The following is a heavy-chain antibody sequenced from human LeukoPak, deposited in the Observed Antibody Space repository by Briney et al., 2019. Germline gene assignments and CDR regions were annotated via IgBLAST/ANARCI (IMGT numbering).Heavy chain of an antibody. CDR2: ISGSGGST. J-gene: IGHJ4*02. CDR3: AKALAWLQLPPTDFDY. V-gene: IGHV3-23*01. CDR1: GFTFSSYA. D-gene: IGHD5-24*01. Sequence: GGSLRLSCAASGFTFSSYAMSWVRQAPGKGLEWVSAISGSGGSTYYADSVKGRFTISRDNSKNTLYLQMNSLRAEDTAVYYCAKALAWLQLPPTDFDYWGQGTLVTVSS.